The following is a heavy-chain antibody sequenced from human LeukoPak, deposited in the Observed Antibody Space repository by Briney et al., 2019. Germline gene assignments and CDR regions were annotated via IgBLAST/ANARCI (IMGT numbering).Heavy chain of an antibody. Sequence: GASVKVSCKASGYTFTGYYTHWVRQAPGQGLEWMGWVNPNSGGTNYAQKFQGRVTMTRDTSISTAYMELSRLRSDDTAVYYCAAYSSGWQGDAFDIWGQGTMVTVSS. J-gene: IGHJ3*02. CDR3: AAYSSGWQGDAFDI. D-gene: IGHD6-19*01. CDR1: GYTFTGYY. V-gene: IGHV1-2*02. CDR2: VNPNSGGT.